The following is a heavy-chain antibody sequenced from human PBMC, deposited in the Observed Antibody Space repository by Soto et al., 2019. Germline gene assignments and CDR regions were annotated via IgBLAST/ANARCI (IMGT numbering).Heavy chain of an antibody. CDR1: GLIFSNYK. Sequence: EVQLVESGGGLVQPGGSLRHSCAASGLIFSNYKMHWVRQAPGKGLVWVSRISTDGSVTDYADSVKGRVTVSRDNAKNTLYLQMNSLRAEDTAVYYCARDTDGLHYWGQGTLVTVSS. V-gene: IGHV3-74*01. CDR2: ISTDGSVT. J-gene: IGHJ4*02. CDR3: ARDTDGLHY.